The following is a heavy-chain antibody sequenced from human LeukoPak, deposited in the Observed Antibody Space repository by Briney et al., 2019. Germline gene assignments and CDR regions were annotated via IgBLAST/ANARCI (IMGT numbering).Heavy chain of an antibody. V-gene: IGHV1-24*01. CDR3: ATGRSSWYGREYYFDY. CDR1: GYTLTELS. Sequence: ASVKVSCKVSGYTLTELSMHWVRQAPGKGLEWMGGFVPEDGETIYAQKFQGRVTMTEDTSTDTAYMELSSLRSEDTAVYYCATGRSSWYGREYYFDYWGQGTLVTVSS. J-gene: IGHJ4*02. CDR2: FVPEDGET. D-gene: IGHD6-13*01.